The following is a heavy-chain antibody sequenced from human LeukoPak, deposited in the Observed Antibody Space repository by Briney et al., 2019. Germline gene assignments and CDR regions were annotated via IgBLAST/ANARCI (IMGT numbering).Heavy chain of an antibody. J-gene: IGHJ4*02. CDR2: IYTSRST. CDR1: GGTITIYY. CDR3: AREPTTRGVAFDC. D-gene: IGHD1-26*01. Sequence: SETLSLTCTVSGGTITIYYLSWMRQPAGKGLEWIGRIYTSRSTKYNASLKRRVTMSVDKSKNQFSLKLISVIAADTAVYYCAREPTTRGVAFDCWGQGTLVS. V-gene: IGHV4-4*07.